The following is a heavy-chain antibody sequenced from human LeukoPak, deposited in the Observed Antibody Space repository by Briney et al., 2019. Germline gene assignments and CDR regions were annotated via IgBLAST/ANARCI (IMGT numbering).Heavy chain of an antibody. CDR2: IYYSGSA. CDR3: ARGPCPAAIALAWFDP. CDR1: GGSISSYY. D-gene: IGHD2-2*02. Sequence: SETLSLTCTVSGGSISSYYWSWIRQPPGKGLEWIGYIYYSGSANYNPSLKSRVTISVDTSKNQFSLKLSSVTAADTAVYYCARGPCPAAIALAWFDPWGQGTLVTVSS. J-gene: IGHJ5*02. V-gene: IGHV4-59*01.